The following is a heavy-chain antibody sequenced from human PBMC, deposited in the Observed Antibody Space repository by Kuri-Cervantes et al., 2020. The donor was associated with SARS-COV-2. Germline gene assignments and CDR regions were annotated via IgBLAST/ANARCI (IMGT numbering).Heavy chain of an antibody. CDR1: GGTFSSYA. CDR2: IVPIFGTA. V-gene: IGHV1-69*05. CDR3: ASEGSETGIAAIPSAAYFQH. D-gene: IGHD6-25*01. J-gene: IGHJ1*01. Sequence: SVKVSCKASGGTFSSYAISWVRQAPGQGLEWMGGIVPIFGTANCAQKFQGRVTITTDESTSTTYMELSSLRSEDTAVYYCASEGSETGIAAIPSAAYFQHWGQGTLVTVSS.